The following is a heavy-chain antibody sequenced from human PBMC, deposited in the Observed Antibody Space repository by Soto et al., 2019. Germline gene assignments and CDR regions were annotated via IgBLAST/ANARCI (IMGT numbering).Heavy chain of an antibody. CDR3: ASFDYGDYFVDY. D-gene: IGHD4-17*01. J-gene: IGHJ4*02. Sequence: SETLSLTCTVSGGSISSYYWSWIRQPPGKGLEWIGYIYYSGSTNYNPSIKSRVTISVDTSKNQFSLKLSSVTAADTAVYYCASFDYGDYFVDYWGQGTLVTVSS. CDR2: IYYSGST. V-gene: IGHV4-59*01. CDR1: GGSISSYY.